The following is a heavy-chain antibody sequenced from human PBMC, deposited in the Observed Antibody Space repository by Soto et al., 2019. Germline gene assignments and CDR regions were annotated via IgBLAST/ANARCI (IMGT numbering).Heavy chain of an antibody. J-gene: IGHJ4*02. Sequence: QVQLVQSGPEMKKPGSAVKVSCKASGGTFNTYAMNWVRQVPGQGLEWMGGIFPMFDVPRYAQTFQGRVTITLDESSTTAYMDLSSLRFDDTAVYYCARSVGSGGVIGGFDYWGQGTLVSV. V-gene: IGHV1-69*19. D-gene: IGHD3-16*02. CDR2: IFPMFDVP. CDR1: GGTFNTYA. CDR3: ARSVGSGGVIGGFDY.